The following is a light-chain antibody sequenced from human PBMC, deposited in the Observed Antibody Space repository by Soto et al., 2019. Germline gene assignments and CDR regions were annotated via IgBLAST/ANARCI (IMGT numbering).Light chain of an antibody. J-gene: IGKJ3*01. CDR2: GAS. CDR3: QQYNNWPPVT. Sequence: EMVLTQSPATLSLSPGERATLSCRASQSISSNLAWYQQKAGQAPRLLIYGASTRATGVPVRFSSSGSGTEFTLTISGVQSEDFAVYYCQQYNNWPPVTFGPGTKVDIK. CDR1: QSISSN. V-gene: IGKV3-15*01.